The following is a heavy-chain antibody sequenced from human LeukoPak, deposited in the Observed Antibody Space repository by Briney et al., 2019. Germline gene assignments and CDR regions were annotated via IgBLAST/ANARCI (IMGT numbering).Heavy chain of an antibody. V-gene: IGHV3-48*01. CDR1: GFTFSSYS. CDR3: ASLSSSGWYGDY. J-gene: IGHJ4*02. Sequence: GGSLRLSCAASGFTFSSYSMNWVRQAPGKGLEWVSYISSSSTIYYADSVKGRFTISRDNAKNSLYLQMNSLRAEDTAVYYCASLSSSGWYGDYWGQGTLVTVSS. D-gene: IGHD6-19*01. CDR2: ISSSSTI.